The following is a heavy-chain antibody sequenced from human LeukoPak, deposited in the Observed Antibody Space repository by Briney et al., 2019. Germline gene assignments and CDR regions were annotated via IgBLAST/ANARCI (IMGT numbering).Heavy chain of an antibody. CDR3: ARYYCSGGSCYSSFDPYYYGMDV. J-gene: IGHJ6*02. CDR2: IGTAGDT. Sequence: GGSLRLSCAASGFTFSSYDMHWVRQATGKGLEWVSAIGTAGDTYYPGSVKGRFTISRDNSKNTLYLQMNSLRAEDTAVYYCARYYCSGGSCYSSFDPYYYGMDVWGQGTTVTVSS. CDR1: GFTFSSYD. D-gene: IGHD2-15*01. V-gene: IGHV3-13*01.